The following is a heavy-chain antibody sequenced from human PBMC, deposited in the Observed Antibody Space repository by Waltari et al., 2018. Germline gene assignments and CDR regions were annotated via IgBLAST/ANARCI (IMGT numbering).Heavy chain of an antibody. D-gene: IGHD2-2*03. Sequence: QVQLLELGPGLVKSSETLSLTCDVSGYAVNSGFSWGWIRQAPGEGLEWVATVYHDGTTFYNPSLKSRLSVSMDTSKNQISLTLKSVTAADTAVYHCSRQVLGYCTSAACRRLESWGQGTLVTVSS. CDR1: GYAVNSGFS. CDR3: SRQVLGYCTSAACRRLES. V-gene: IGHV4-38-2*01. CDR2: VYHDGTT. J-gene: IGHJ4*02.